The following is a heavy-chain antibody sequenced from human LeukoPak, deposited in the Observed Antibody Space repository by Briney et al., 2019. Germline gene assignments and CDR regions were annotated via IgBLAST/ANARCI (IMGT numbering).Heavy chain of an antibody. CDR1: GYTLTELS. CDR3: VRFAAGPAPYYP. D-gene: IGHD6-25*01. Sequence: GASVKVSCKVSGYTLTELSMHWVRQAPGKGLEWMGGFDPEDGETIYAQNFQGRVTMTEDTSTDTAYMELNNLTSEDTAVYYCVRFAAGPAPYYPWGQGTLVTVSS. V-gene: IGHV1-24*01. CDR2: FDPEDGET. J-gene: IGHJ5*02.